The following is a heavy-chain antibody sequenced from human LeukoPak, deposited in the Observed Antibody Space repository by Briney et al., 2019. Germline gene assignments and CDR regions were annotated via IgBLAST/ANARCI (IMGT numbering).Heavy chain of an antibody. Sequence: PGGSLRLSCAVSGFTFTSYATNWVRHAPGEGREWVSFIRGSGNITYYADSVKGRFTISRDNSKNTLYLQMNSLRAEDTALYYCAKSRGESRGASNYWGQGTLVTVSS. V-gene: IGHV3-23*01. J-gene: IGHJ4*02. CDR3: AKSRGESRGASNY. D-gene: IGHD1-26*01. CDR2: IRGSGNIT. CDR1: GFTFTSYA.